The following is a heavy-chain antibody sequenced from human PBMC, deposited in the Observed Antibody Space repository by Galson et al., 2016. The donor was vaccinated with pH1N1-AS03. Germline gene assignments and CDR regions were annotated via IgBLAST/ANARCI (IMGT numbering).Heavy chain of an antibody. Sequence: QSGAEVKKPVESLQISCKGSGYSFTHHWIAWVRQMPGQGLEWMGFIYPVDSDTTYSPSFQGQVTISADKSVTTAYLQWSSLKASDTAIYYCARHREYQVLSSAMDVWGQGTTVTVSS. CDR1: GYSFTHHW. CDR3: ARHREYQVLSSAMDV. V-gene: IGHV5-51*01. J-gene: IGHJ6*02. CDR2: IYPVDSDT. D-gene: IGHD2-2*01.